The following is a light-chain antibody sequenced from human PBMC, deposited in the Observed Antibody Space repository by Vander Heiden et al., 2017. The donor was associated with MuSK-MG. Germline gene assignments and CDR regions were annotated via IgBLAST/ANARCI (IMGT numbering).Light chain of an antibody. CDR2: VAS. CDR3: QQYGSSPYT. Sequence: EIVLTQSPGTLSLSQGDRATLSRRTSQSISRNYLAWYQQKPGQAPRLLIYVASGRATGIPDRFSGSGSGTDFTLTISRLEPEDVAVYYCQQYGSSPYTFGQRTKLEIK. J-gene: IGKJ2*01. V-gene: IGKV3-20*01. CDR1: QSISRNY.